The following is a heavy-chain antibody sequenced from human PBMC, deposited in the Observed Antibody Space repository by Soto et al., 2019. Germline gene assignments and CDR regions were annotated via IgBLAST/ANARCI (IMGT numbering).Heavy chain of an antibody. CDR1: GFSLTTSGVG. CDR3: AHRVLRTVFGLVTTTAIYFDF. D-gene: IGHD3-3*01. V-gene: IGHV2-5*02. Sequence: QITLNESGPTLVKPTQTLTLTCTFSGFSLTTSGVGVGWIRQSPGKAPEWLALIYWDDDKRYSPSLKSRLTIPKEPSKNQVVLTMANLDPADTATYYCAHRVLRTVFGLVTTTAIYFDFWGQGTPVAVSS. CDR2: IYWDDDK. J-gene: IGHJ4*02.